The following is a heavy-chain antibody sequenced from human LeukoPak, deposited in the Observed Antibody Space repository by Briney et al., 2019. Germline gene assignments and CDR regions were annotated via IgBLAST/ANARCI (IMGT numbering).Heavy chain of an antibody. D-gene: IGHD3-10*01. V-gene: IGHV1-2*02. CDR3: ARTYYYGSGSYYAAFDI. CDR1: GYTFTGYY. J-gene: IGHJ3*02. CDR2: INPNSGGT. Sequence: GASVKVSCKASGYTFTGYYMHWVRQAPGQGLEWMGWINPNSGGTNYAQKFQGRVTMTRDTSISTAYMELSRPRSDDTAVYYCARTYYYGSGSYYAAFDIWGQGTMVTVSS.